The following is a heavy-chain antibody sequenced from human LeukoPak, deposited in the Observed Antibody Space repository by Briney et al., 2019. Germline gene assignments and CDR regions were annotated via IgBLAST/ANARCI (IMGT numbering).Heavy chain of an antibody. Sequence: SVKVSCKASGGTFSSYAISWVRQAPGQGLEWRGGIIPIFGTANYAQKFQGRVTITADESTSTAYMELSSLRSEDTAVYYCARDPNRYCSGGSCQNNWFDPWGQGTLVTVSS. CDR1: GGTFSSYA. D-gene: IGHD2-15*01. CDR2: IIPIFGTA. V-gene: IGHV1-69*13. J-gene: IGHJ5*02. CDR3: ARDPNRYCSGGSCQNNWFDP.